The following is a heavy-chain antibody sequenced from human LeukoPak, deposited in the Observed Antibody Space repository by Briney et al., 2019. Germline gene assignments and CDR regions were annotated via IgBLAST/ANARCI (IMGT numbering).Heavy chain of an antibody. J-gene: IGHJ4*02. Sequence: PSETLSLTCTVSGGSISSYYWSWIRQPPGKGLEWIGYIYYSGSTNYNPSLKSRVTISVDTSKNQFSLKLSSVTAADTAMYYCARGRYYYDSSGYYRYWGQGTLVTVSS. CDR2: IYYSGST. V-gene: IGHV4-59*12. D-gene: IGHD3-22*01. CDR1: GGSISSYY. CDR3: ARGRYYYDSSGYYRY.